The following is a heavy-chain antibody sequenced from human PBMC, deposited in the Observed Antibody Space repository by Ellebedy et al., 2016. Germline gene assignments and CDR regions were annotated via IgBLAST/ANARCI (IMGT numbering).Heavy chain of an antibody. CDR3: ASSGGAHTPEGYYYYGMDV. J-gene: IGHJ6*02. D-gene: IGHD3-16*01. CDR2: INPNSGGT. V-gene: IGHV1-2*04. CDR1: GYTFTGYY. Sequence: ASVKVSXXASGYTFTGYYMHWVRQAPGQGLEWMGWINPNSGGTNYAQKFQGWVTMTRDTSISTAYMELSRLRSDDTAVYYCASSGGAHTPEGYYYYGMDVWGQGTTVTVSS.